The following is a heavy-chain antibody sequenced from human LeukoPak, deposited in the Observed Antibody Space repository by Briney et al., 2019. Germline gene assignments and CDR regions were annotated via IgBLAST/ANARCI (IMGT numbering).Heavy chain of an antibody. J-gene: IGHJ4*02. V-gene: IGHV4-38-2*02. CDR2: IYHSGST. CDR3: ARQPMNEYSSSGFDY. Sequence: SETLSLTCTVSGYSISSGYYWGWIRQPPGKGLEWIGSIYHSGSTYYNPSLKSRVTISVDTSKNQFSLKLSSVTAADTAVYYCARQPMNEYSSSGFDYWGQGTLVTVSS. D-gene: IGHD6-6*01. CDR1: GYSISSGYY.